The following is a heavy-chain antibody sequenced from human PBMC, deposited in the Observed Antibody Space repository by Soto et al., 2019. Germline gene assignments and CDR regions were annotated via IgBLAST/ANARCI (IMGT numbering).Heavy chain of an antibody. CDR3: ARDGYCSSTSCYPIYYYYYGMDV. V-gene: IGHV1-18*01. D-gene: IGHD2-2*03. J-gene: IGHJ6*02. Sequence: ASVKVCCKASGDTFTSYGISWARQAPGQGLEWMGWISAYNGNTNYAQKLQGRVTMTTDTSTSTAYMELRSLRSDDTAVYYCARDGYCSSTSCYPIYYYYYGMDVWGQGTTVTVSS. CDR1: GDTFTSYG. CDR2: ISAYNGNT.